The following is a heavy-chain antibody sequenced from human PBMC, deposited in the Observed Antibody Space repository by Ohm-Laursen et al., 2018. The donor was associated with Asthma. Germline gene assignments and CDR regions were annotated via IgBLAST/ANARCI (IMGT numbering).Heavy chain of an antibody. D-gene: IGHD6-19*01. CDR1: GGSISSGGYY. V-gene: IGHV4-31*03. CDR3: ARDSRWLRDYYGMDV. CDR2: IYYSGST. Sequence: TLSLTCIVSGGSISSGGYYWSWIRQHPGKGLEWIGYIYYSGSTYYNPSLKSRVTISVDTSKNQFSLKLSSVTAADTAVYYCARDSRWLRDYYGMDVWGQGTTVTVSS. J-gene: IGHJ6*02.